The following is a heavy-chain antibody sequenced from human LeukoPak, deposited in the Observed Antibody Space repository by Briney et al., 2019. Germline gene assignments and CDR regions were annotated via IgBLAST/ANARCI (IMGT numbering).Heavy chain of an antibody. D-gene: IGHD5-18*01. CDR1: GFTVSTNC. Sequence: GGSLRLSCVASGFTVSTNCMTWVRQAPGKGLEWVSTIYSGGTTYYADSVMGRFTISRHNSRNTLYLQMNSLRAEDTAVYYCARVDTVMAYYFDLWGQGTLVTVSS. CDR3: ARVDTVMAYYFDL. V-gene: IGHV3-53*04. CDR2: IYSGGTT. J-gene: IGHJ4*02.